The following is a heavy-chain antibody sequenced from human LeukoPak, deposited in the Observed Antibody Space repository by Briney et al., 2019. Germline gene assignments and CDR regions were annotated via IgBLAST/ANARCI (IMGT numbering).Heavy chain of an antibody. Sequence: PGGSLRLSCAASGFTFSSYGMHWVRQAPGKGLEWVAVISYDGSNKYYADSVKGRFTISRDNSKNTLYLQMNSLRAEDTAMYYCAKDRGATSNYWGQGTLVTVSS. V-gene: IGHV3-30*18. D-gene: IGHD5-12*01. CDR2: ISYDGSNK. CDR3: AKDRGATSNY. CDR1: GFTFSSYG. J-gene: IGHJ4*02.